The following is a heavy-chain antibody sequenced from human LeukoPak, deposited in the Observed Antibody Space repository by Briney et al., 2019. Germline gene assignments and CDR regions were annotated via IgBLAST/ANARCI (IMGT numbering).Heavy chain of an antibody. CDR2: INPNSGGT. CDR3: ARVRYRLAETYIDY. CDR1: GYTFIGYY. V-gene: IGHV1-2*02. Sequence: GASVKVSCKASGYTFIGYYMHWVRQAPGQGLEWMGWINPNSGGTNYAQKFQGRVTMTRDTSISTAYMELSRLRSDDTAVYYCARVRYRLAETYIDYWGQGTLVTVSS. J-gene: IGHJ4*02. D-gene: IGHD3-16*01.